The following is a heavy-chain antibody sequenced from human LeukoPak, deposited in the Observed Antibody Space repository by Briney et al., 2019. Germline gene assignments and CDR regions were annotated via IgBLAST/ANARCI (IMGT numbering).Heavy chain of an antibody. V-gene: IGHV3-30*01. D-gene: IGHD3-3*02. J-gene: IGHJ4*02. Sequence: GGSLRLSCAASGFTLSSYAMHCVREAPGKGLEWVAVISSDGSTKSYADPVKGRFTISRDNSKNTLYLQMDSLRAEDTAVYYCARVSIFGVVIPPDFWGQGTLVTVSS. CDR3: ARVSIFGVVIPPDF. CDR1: GFTLSSYA. CDR2: ISSDGSTK.